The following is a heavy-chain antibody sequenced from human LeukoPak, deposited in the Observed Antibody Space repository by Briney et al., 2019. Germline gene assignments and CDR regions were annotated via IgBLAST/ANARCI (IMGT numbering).Heavy chain of an antibody. Sequence: PGGSLRLSCAASGFIFTNYFMSWVRQAPGKGLEWVASIKHDGSEKYYVDSVRGRFTISRDNTMNSLYLQMSSLRAEDTAVYYCARAGSSGYYSYFDYWGQGTLVTVSS. CDR2: IKHDGSEK. CDR3: ARAGSSGYYSYFDY. J-gene: IGHJ4*02. V-gene: IGHV3-7*01. D-gene: IGHD3-22*01. CDR1: GFIFTNYF.